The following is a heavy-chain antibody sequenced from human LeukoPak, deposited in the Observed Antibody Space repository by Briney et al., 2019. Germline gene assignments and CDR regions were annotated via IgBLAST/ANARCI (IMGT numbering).Heavy chain of an antibody. V-gene: IGHV3-30*04. CDR1: GFTFSSYA. CDR3: ARDISISGDGYNDDY. J-gene: IGHJ4*02. D-gene: IGHD5-24*01. Sequence: HPGGSLRLSCAASGFTFSSYAMHWVRQAPGKGLEWVAVISYDGSNKYYADSVEGRSTISRDNSKNTLYLQMNGLRAEDTAVYYCARDISISGDGYNDDYWGQGTLVTVSS. CDR2: ISYDGSNK.